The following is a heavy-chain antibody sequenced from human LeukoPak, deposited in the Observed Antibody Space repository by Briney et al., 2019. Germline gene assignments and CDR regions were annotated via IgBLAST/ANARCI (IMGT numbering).Heavy chain of an antibody. J-gene: IGHJ6*03. D-gene: IGHD2-15*01. Sequence: GGSLRLSCAASGFTFSSYGMHWVRQAPGKGLEWVAVIWYDGSNKYYADSVKGRFTISRDNSKNTLYLQMNSLRAEDTSVYYCAKDTKDYYYMDVWGKGTTVTVSS. V-gene: IGHV3-33*06. CDR2: IWYDGSNK. CDR3: AKDTKDYYYMDV. CDR1: GFTFSSYG.